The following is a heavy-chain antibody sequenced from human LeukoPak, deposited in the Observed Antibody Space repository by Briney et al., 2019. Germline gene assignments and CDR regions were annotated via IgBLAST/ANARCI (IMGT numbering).Heavy chain of an antibody. CDR1: GFTFSTYI. Sequence: GSLRLSCAASGFTFSTYIMNWVRQTPGKGLEWVSSIGTSTSYIYYADSVKGRFTISRDNAKNSLYLQMNSLRAEDTAVYYCANINFDYLDNYWGQGTLVTVSS. CDR3: ANINFDYLDNY. J-gene: IGHJ4*02. D-gene: IGHD3-9*01. V-gene: IGHV3-21*01. CDR2: IGTSTSYI.